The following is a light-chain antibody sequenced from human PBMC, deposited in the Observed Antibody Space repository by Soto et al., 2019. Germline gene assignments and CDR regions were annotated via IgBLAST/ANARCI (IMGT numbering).Light chain of an antibody. Sequence: DIQMTQSPSTLSASVGDRVTITCRASQSISSWLAWYQQKPGKAPKLLIYDASTLESGVPSRFSVSGSGTEFTLTITSLQPDDFATYYCQQSGDTPPWTFGQGTKVDIK. CDR1: QSISSW. CDR3: QQSGDTPPWT. V-gene: IGKV1-5*01. CDR2: DAS. J-gene: IGKJ1*01.